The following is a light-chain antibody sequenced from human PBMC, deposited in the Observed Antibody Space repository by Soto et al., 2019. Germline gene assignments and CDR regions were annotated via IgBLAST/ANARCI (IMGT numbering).Light chain of an antibody. CDR2: AAS. CDR3: QQSSSSPPIT. J-gene: IGKJ5*01. CDR1: QNIDNS. V-gene: IGKV1-39*01. Sequence: DIQLTQSPSSLSASLGDSVSISCRASQNIDNSLHWYRQKSGEVPEILIYAASTLRDGVSSRISGSGYGTEFSLTIRNLLPDDFATYYCQQSSSSPPITCGQGTRLDI.